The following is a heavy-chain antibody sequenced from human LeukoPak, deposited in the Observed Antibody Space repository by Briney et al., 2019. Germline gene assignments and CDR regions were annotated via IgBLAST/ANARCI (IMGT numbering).Heavy chain of an antibody. Sequence: PGGSLRLSCAASGFTVSSNYMSWVRQAPGKGLEWVSVFYSGGSRYYADPVRGRFTISRDNSQNTVYLQMNSLRAEDTAVYYCARETTVTAYFDYWGQGTLVTVSS. CDR1: GFTVSSNY. D-gene: IGHD4-11*01. V-gene: IGHV3-53*01. CDR2: FYSGGSR. J-gene: IGHJ4*02. CDR3: ARETTVTAYFDY.